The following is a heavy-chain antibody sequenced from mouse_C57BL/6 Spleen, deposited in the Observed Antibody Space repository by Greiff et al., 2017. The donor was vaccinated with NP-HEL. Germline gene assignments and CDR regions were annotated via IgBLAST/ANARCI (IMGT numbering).Heavy chain of an antibody. V-gene: IGHV1-61*01. CDR2: IYPSDSET. CDR1: GYTFTSYW. CDR3: ARDDYYDYDDY. J-gene: IGHJ2*01. Sequence: QVQLQQPGAELVRPGSSVKLSCKASGYTFTSYWMDWVKQRPGQGLEWIGNIYPSDSETHYNQKFKDKATLTVDKSSSTAYMQLSSLTSEDSAVYYCARDDYYDYDDYWGQGTTLTVSS. D-gene: IGHD2-4*01.